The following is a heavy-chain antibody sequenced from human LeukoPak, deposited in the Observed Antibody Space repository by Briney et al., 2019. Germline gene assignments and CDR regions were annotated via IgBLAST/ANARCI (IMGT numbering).Heavy chain of an antibody. D-gene: IGHD3-22*01. J-gene: IGHJ4*02. V-gene: IGHV3-7*01. CDR2: IKQDGSEK. CDR1: GFTFSSYW. Sequence: PGGSLRLSCAASGFTFSSYWMSWVRQAPGKGLEWVANIKQDGSEKYYVDSVKGRFTISRDKAKNSLYLQMNSLRAEDTAVYYCARTDNGYYDSSGYYYDYWGQGTLVTVSS. CDR3: ARTDNGYYDSSGYYYDY.